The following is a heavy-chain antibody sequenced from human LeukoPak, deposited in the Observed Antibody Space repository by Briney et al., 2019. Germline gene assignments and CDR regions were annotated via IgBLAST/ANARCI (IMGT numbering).Heavy chain of an antibody. CDR1: GFTFSSYE. CDR2: ISSSGSTI. J-gene: IGHJ6*04. V-gene: IGHV3-48*03. CDR3: AELGITMIGGV. Sequence: GGSLRPSCAASGFTFSSYEMNWVRQAPGKGLEWVSYISSSGSTIYYADSVKGRFTISRDNAKHSLYLQMNSLRAEDTAVYYCAELGITMIGGVWGKGPTVTISS. D-gene: IGHD3-10*02.